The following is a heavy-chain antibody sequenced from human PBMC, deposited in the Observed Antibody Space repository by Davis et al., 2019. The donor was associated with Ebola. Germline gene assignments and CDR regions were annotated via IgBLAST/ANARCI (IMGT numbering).Heavy chain of an antibody. Sequence: TWVRQAPGKGLEWIGEIYHGGITNYNPSLKGRVTISVDKSKNQFSLKLTSVTAADTAVYYCARDYYDSSGYLYYFESWGQGTRVTISS. CDR3: ARDYYDSSGYLYYFES. V-gene: IGHV4/OR15-8*01. CDR2: IYHGGIT. J-gene: IGHJ4*02. D-gene: IGHD3-22*01.